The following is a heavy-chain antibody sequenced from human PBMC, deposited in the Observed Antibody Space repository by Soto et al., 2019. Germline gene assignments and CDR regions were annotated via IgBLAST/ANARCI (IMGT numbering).Heavy chain of an antibody. CDR3: AKETVEYYFDY. Sequence: PGGSLRLSCAASGFTFSIYGMHCVRQAPGKGLEWVAVISYDGSNKYYADSVKGRFTISRDNSKNTLYLQMNSLRGEDTAVYYCAKETVEYYFDYWGQGTLVTVSS. V-gene: IGHV3-30*18. CDR2: ISYDGSNK. D-gene: IGHD3-3*01. CDR1: GFTFSIYG. J-gene: IGHJ4*02.